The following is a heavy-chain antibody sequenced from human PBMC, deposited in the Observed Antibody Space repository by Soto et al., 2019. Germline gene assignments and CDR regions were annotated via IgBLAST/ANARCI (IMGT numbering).Heavy chain of an antibody. V-gene: IGHV1-46*03. CDR1: GGTFSSYA. J-gene: IGHJ4*02. Sequence: GASVKVSCKASGGTFSSYAISWVRQAPGQGLEWMGIINPSGGSTSYAQKFQGRVTMTRDTSTSTVYMELSSLRSEDTAVYYCARARYSSSGDYFDYWGQGTLVTVSS. CDR2: INPSGGST. D-gene: IGHD6-13*01. CDR3: ARARYSSSGDYFDY.